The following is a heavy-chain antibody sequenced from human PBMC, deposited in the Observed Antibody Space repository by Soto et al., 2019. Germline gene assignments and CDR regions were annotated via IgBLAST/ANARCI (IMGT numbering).Heavy chain of an antibody. CDR1: GFTFINAW. Sequence: PGWSLRLSCAASGFTFINAWMTWVRQAPGRGLEWVGLIKTQTDGGTTDYAAPVRGRFTISRDDSKNTLYLQMNNVRTEDTAVYYCATPSGTYFDYWGQGTLVTVSS. J-gene: IGHJ4*02. CDR2: IKTQTDGGTT. V-gene: IGHV3-15*01. D-gene: IGHD1-26*01. CDR3: ATPSGTYFDY.